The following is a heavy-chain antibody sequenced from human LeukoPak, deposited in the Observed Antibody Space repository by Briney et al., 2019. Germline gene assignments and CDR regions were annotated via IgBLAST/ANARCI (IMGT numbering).Heavy chain of an antibody. D-gene: IGHD3-10*01. V-gene: IGHV1-18*04. Sequence: ASVKVSCKASGYTFTGYFIHWVRQAPGQGLEWMGWISSNSGRTNYAQNLQGRVTMTTDISTSTAYMELRSLRSDDTALYYCARSSWFGGRSEWRWFDPWGQGTLVTVSS. CDR3: ARSSWFGGRSEWRWFDP. J-gene: IGHJ5*02. CDR1: GYTFTGYF. CDR2: ISSNSGRT.